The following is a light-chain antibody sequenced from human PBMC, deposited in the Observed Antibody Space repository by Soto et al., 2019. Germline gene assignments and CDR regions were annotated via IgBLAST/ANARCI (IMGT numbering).Light chain of an antibody. CDR2: AAS. Sequence: GDRVTITCRASQDISNYLAWYQQKPGKVPERLIYAASTLQSGVPSRLSGSGSGTDFTLTISSLQPEDVATYYCQKYNTAPLTFGGGTKVEIK. J-gene: IGKJ4*01. V-gene: IGKV1-27*01. CDR1: QDISNY. CDR3: QKYNTAPLT.